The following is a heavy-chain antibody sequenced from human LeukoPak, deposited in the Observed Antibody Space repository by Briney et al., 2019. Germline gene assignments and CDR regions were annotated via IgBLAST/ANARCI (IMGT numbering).Heavy chain of an antibody. CDR2: IRAKANSRTA. CDR3: SRIGEYDPMTGYFLFDS. V-gene: IGHV3-49*04. CDR1: GFAFIDYA. Sequence: GGSLRLSCATSGFAFIDYAMSWVRQAPGKGLEWLGFIRAKANSRTAAYAASLQGRFRISRDDSKSVAHLQMDSLEIEDTAIYLCSRIGEYDPMTGYFLFDSWGQGTLVTVSS. J-gene: IGHJ4*02. D-gene: IGHD3-9*01.